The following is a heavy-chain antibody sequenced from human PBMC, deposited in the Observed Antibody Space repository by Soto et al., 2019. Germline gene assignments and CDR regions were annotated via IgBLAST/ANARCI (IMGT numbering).Heavy chain of an antibody. CDR2: VRKSGNT. V-gene: IGHV4-59*01. CDR1: GGSLSAFH. D-gene: IGHD6-19*01. CDR3: AGGKQWLAFDN. Sequence: SETLSLTCIVSGGSLSAFHWSWIRQPPGKGLEWIGNVRKSGNTDYNPSLKSRVTISTDTSKNQFSLKLSSMTAADTAVYYCAGGKQWLAFDNWGEGTPVTVSS. J-gene: IGHJ4*02.